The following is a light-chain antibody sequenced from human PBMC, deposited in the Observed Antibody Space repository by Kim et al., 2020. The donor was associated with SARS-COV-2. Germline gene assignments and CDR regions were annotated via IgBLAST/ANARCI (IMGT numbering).Light chain of an antibody. CDR1: QRISSN. CDR3: QQINYWRT. CDR2: GAS. J-gene: IGKJ5*01. Sequence: EIVMTQSPATLSVSPGERATLSCRASQRISSNLCWYQQKQGKPPRVLIYGASTRAAGIPARFSGSGSGTEFTLTISSLQSDDFASYYCQQINYWRTFGQGTRLEIK. V-gene: IGKV3-15*01.